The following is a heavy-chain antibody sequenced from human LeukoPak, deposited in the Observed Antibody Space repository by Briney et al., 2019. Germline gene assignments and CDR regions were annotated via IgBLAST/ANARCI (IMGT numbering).Heavy chain of an antibody. CDR3: ARDLEQWLPSTRRRDYYYNMDV. V-gene: IGHV1-2*02. CDR1: GYTFTGYY. Sequence: GASVKVSCKASGYTFTGYYMHWVRQAPGQGLEWMGWINPNSGGTNYAQKFQGRVTMTRDTSISTAYMELSRLRSDDTAVYYCARDLEQWLPSTRRRDYYYNMDVWGKGTTVTVSS. D-gene: IGHD6-19*01. CDR2: INPNSGGT. J-gene: IGHJ6*03.